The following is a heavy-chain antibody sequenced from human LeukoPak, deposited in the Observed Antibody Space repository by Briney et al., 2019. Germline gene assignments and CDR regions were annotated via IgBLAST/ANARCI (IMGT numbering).Heavy chain of an antibody. CDR2: ISSSNSFI. Sequence: GGSLRLSCAASGFTFSIYDMNWVRQAPGKGLEWVSYISSSNSFIYYADSVRGRFTISRDNAKNSLYLQMNSLRAEDTAVYYCARGLDTSMAPDYWGQGTLVTVSS. V-gene: IGHV3-21*05. J-gene: IGHJ4*02. CDR1: GFTFSIYD. D-gene: IGHD5-18*01. CDR3: ARGLDTSMAPDY.